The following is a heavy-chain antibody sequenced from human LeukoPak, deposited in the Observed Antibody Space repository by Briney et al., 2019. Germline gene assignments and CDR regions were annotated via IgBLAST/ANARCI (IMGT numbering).Heavy chain of an antibody. D-gene: IGHD5-12*01. CDR3: AGNFTSGYFNLEY. J-gene: IGHJ4*02. V-gene: IGHV3-48*03. Sequence: GGSLRLSCAVSGFTFSSYEMNWVRQAPGRGLEWVSYINSAATAVYYADSVKGRFTISRDNAKNTLYLQMNSLRDEDTAIYYCAGNFTSGYFNLEYWGQGTLVTASS. CDR1: GFTFSSYE. CDR2: INSAATAV.